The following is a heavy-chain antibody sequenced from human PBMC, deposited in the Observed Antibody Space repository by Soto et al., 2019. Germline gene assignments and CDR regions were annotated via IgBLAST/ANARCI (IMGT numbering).Heavy chain of an antibody. J-gene: IGHJ6*03. CDR2: INHSGST. V-gene: IGHV4-34*01. CDR1: GGSFSGYY. D-gene: IGHD3-3*01. Sequence: PSETLSLTCAVYGGSFSGYYWSWIRQPPGKGLEWIGEINHSGSTNYNPSLKSRVTISVDTSKNQFSLKLSSVTAADTAVYYCASSLRTPSVLEWSLRYYYYYMDVWGKGTTVTVSS. CDR3: ASSLRTPSVLEWSLRYYYYYMDV.